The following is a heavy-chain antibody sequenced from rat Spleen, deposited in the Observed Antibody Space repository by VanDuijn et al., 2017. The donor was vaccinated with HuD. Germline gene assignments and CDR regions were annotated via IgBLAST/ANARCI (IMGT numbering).Heavy chain of an antibody. Sequence: EVQLVESGGGLVQPGRSLKLSCAASGFTFSNYYMAWVRQAPTKGLEWVATIRHDGSNTYYRDSVKGRCSISRDNAKSTLYLQMDSLRSEDTAIYYCARPTTGIPFNYWGQGVMVTVSS. CDR2: IRHDGSNT. D-gene: IGHD1-9*01. CDR3: ARPTTGIPFNY. V-gene: IGHV5-29*01. CDR1: GFTFSNYY. J-gene: IGHJ2*01.